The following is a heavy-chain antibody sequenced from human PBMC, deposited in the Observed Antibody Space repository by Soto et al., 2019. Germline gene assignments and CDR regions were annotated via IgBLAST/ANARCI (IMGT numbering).Heavy chain of an antibody. V-gene: IGHV3-74*01. J-gene: IGHJ1*01. CDR3: AIEQYTLNYAGY. Sequence: EVQLVESGGALVQPGGSLRLSCEASGFTFRNYYMHWVRQAPGKGLMWVARIDSNGRNSVYADSVKGRFTVSRDNAKNTLFLQMDSLTAEDTAVYYCAIEQYTLNYAGYWGQGTQVTVS. D-gene: IGHD2-2*01. CDR2: IDSNGRNS. CDR1: GFTFRNYY.